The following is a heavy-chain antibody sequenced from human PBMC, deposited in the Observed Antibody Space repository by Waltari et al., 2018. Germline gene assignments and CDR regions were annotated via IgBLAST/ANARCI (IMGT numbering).Heavy chain of an antibody. J-gene: IGHJ4*02. D-gene: IGHD6-19*01. V-gene: IGHV3-23*04. CDR1: GFTFSIYA. Sequence: ELQLVESGGGLVQPGGSLRLSCAASGFTFSIYAMSWVRQAPGKGLEWVSIISGSGDSTYYADSVKGRFTISRDNSKNTLYLQMNSLRAEDTAVYYCARDNDSSGGGGYYFDYWGQGALVTVSS. CDR3: ARDNDSSGGGGYYFDY. CDR2: ISGSGDST.